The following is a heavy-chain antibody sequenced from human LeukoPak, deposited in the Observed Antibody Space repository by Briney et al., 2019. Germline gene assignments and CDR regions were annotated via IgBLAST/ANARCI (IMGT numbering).Heavy chain of an antibody. J-gene: IGHJ4*02. CDR3: ARGLRWFDY. D-gene: IGHD4-23*01. CDR2: IIPSGHTT. V-gene: IGHV3-23*01. CDR1: GFTFSSHG. Sequence: GGSLRLSCVASGFTFSSHGMNWVRQAPGKGLEWVSGIIPSGHTTYYADSVRGRFTISRDNAKNSLYLQMNSLRAEDTALYYCARGLRWFDYWGQGTLVTVSS.